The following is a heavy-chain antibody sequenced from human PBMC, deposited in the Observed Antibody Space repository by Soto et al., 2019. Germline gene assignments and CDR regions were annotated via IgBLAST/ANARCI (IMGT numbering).Heavy chain of an antibody. J-gene: IGHJ6*02. CDR2: INAGNGNT. D-gene: IGHD2-21*01. CDR1: GYTFTSYA. Sequence: GASVKVSCKASGYTFTSYAMHWVRQAPGQRLEWMGWINAGNGNTKYSQKFQGRVTITRDTSASTAYMELSSLRSEDTAVYYCARGHSIRNYYYYGMDVWGQGTTVTVS. CDR3: ARGHSIRNYYYYGMDV. V-gene: IGHV1-3*01.